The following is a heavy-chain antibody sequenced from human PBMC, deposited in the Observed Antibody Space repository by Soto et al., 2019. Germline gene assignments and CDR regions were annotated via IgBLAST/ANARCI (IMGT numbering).Heavy chain of an antibody. J-gene: IGHJ5*02. CDR1: GFTFSSYA. Sequence: PGGSLRLSCAASGFTFSSYAMHWVRQAPGKGLEWVAVISYDGSNKYYADSVKGRFTISRDNSKNTLYLQMNSLRAEDTAVYYCARGFRGYSYSDHWGQGTLVTVSS. CDR3: ARGFRGYSYSDH. D-gene: IGHD5-18*01. V-gene: IGHV3-30-3*01. CDR2: ISYDGSNK.